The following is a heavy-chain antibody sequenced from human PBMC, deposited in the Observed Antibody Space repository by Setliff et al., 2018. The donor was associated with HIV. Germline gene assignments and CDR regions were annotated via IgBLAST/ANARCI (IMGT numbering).Heavy chain of an antibody. V-gene: IGHV4-34*01. J-gene: IGHJ4*02. CDR2: TNPSGST. Sequence: SETLSLTCAVYGGSPSGSYLSWIRQTPGKGLEWIGETNPSGSTSYNPSLKSRVTISVDTSRIHFYVNLNSLTAADTAVYYCACRYYDLWSNYYTGIPYWGQGTLVTVSS. CDR3: ACRYYDLWSNYYTGIPY. D-gene: IGHD3-3*01. CDR1: GGSPSGSY.